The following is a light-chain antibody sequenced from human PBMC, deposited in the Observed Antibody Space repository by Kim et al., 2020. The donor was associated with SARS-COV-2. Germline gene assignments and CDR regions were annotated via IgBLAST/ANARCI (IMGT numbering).Light chain of an antibody. Sequence: QSALTQPPSASGSPGQSVTISCTGTSRDVGGYNYVSWYQQHPGKAPKLMIYEVSKRPSGVPDRFSGSKSGNTASLTVSGLQADDESDYYCTSYAGTNGLVFGGGTQLTVL. CDR1: SRDVGGYNY. V-gene: IGLV2-8*01. J-gene: IGLJ2*01. CDR2: EVS. CDR3: TSYAGTNGLV.